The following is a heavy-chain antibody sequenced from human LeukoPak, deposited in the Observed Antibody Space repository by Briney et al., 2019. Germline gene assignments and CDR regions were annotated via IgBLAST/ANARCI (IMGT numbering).Heavy chain of an antibody. CDR3: ARERIGYSYGSIKSDY. CDR1: GYTFTGYY. D-gene: IGHD5-18*01. Sequence: ASVKVSCKASGYTFTGYYMHWVRQAPGQGLEWMGRINPNSGGTNYAQKFQGRVTMTRDTSISTAYMELSRLRSDDTAVYYCARERIGYSYGSIKSDYWGQGTLVTVSS. V-gene: IGHV1-2*06. CDR2: INPNSGGT. J-gene: IGHJ4*02.